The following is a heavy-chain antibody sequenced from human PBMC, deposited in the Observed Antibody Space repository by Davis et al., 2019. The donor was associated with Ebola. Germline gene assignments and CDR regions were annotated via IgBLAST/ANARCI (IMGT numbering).Heavy chain of an antibody. V-gene: IGHV3-33*08. Sequence: SLKISCASSGFTFSSYSMNWLRQAPGKGLEWVAVIRYDGSNKYYADSLKGRFTISRDNAKNSLYLQMNSLRAEDTAVYYCAREGRRSRYGGNPGEPGYWGQGTLVTVSS. J-gene: IGHJ4*02. CDR1: GFTFSSYS. CDR3: AREGRRSRYGGNPGEPGY. D-gene: IGHD4-23*01. CDR2: IRYDGSNK.